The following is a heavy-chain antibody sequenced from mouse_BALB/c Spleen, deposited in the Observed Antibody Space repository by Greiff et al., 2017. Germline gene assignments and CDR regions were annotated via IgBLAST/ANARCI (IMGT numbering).Heavy chain of an antibody. CDR1: GFTFSSFG. CDR3: ARCSSYSAWFAY. Sequence: DVMLVESGGGLVQPGGSRKLSCAASGFTFSSFGMHWVRQAPEKGLEWVAYISSGSSTIYYADTVKGRFTISRDNPKNTLFLQMTSLRSEDTAMYYCARCSSYSAWFAYWGQGTLVTVSA. J-gene: IGHJ3*01. D-gene: IGHD1-1*01. CDR2: ISSGSSTI. V-gene: IGHV5-17*02.